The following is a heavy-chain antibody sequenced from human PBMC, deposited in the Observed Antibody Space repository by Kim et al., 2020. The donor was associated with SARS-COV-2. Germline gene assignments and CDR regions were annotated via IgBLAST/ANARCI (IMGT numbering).Heavy chain of an antibody. J-gene: IGHJ4*02. Sequence: ASVKVSCKASYYTLTSHAISWVRQAPGQGLEWMGWISADNGNTHYPQKFQGRVTMTTDTSTTTAYMELRSLRSDDTAVYYCAINTGTYYEWGQGTPVTVSS. CDR2: ISADNGNT. CDR3: AINTGTYYE. CDR1: YYTLTSHA. V-gene: IGHV1-18*01. D-gene: IGHD1-26*01.